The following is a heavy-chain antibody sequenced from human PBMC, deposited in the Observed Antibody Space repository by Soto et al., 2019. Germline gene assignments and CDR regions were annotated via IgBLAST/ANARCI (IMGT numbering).Heavy chain of an antibody. CDR3: AVYCSGCYSALNRFDP. V-gene: IGHV1-69*06. CDR2: TSPVIGTT. J-gene: IGHJ5*02. Sequence: SVKVSCNASGDIFDNYAISWVRQPPGQGLEWLGRTSPVIGTTQYSQRFQRNLTITAGRSTMTTFMELCGLKSEDTDNYLCAVYCSGCYSALNRFDPWGQVT. CDR1: GDIFDNYA. D-gene: IGHD2-21*02.